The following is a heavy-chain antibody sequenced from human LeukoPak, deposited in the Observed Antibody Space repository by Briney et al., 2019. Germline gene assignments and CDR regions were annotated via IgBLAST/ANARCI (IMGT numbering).Heavy chain of an antibody. CDR3: ARDRIVVVPAAIFDL. CDR1: GGSISSYY. Sequence: SETLSLTCTVSGGSISSYYWSWIRQPAGKGLEWIGRIYTSGSTNYNSSLKSRVTISVDTSKNQFSLKLSSVTAADTAVYYCARDRIVVVPAAIFDLWGRGTLVTVSS. CDR2: IYTSGST. V-gene: IGHV4-4*07. D-gene: IGHD2-2*02. J-gene: IGHJ2*01.